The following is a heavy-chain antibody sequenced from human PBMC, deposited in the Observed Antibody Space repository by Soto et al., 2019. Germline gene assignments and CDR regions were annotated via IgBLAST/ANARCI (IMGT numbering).Heavy chain of an antibody. J-gene: IGHJ4*02. D-gene: IGHD2-2*01. Sequence: PSETLSLTCTVSGGSISSYYWSWIRQPPGKGLEWIGYIHDSGSTNYNPSLKSRVTMSVDTPKNQFSLKLSSVTAADTAVYYCARYYCDSISCYNFDYWGQGTLGTVSS. CDR2: IHDSGST. CDR1: GGSISSYY. CDR3: ARYYCDSISCYNFDY. V-gene: IGHV4-59*08.